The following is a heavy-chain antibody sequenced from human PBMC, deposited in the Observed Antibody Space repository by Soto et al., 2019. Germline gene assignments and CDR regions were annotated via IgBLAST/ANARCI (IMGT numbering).Heavy chain of an antibody. CDR2: ISYDGTYN. V-gene: IGHV3-30*18. D-gene: IGHD6-13*01. J-gene: IGHJ4*02. CDR1: GSSFSNYG. CDR3: AKDRGYYSSSWPSY. Sequence: QGQLVESGGGVVQPGRSLRLSCAASGSSFSNYGIRWVRQVPGKGLEWVAVISYDGTYNHYTDSVKGRFTISRDNSKNTVYLQMNSLRAEDTAVYYCAKDRGYYSSSWPSYWGQGTLVTVSS.